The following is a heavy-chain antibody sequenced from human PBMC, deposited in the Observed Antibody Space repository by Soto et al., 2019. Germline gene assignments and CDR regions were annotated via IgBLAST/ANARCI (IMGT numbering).Heavy chain of an antibody. J-gene: IGHJ6*02. CDR1: GFTFSSYA. CDR3: ANQIRGKIQSQVDYGMDV. CDR2: ISGSGGST. D-gene: IGHD1-26*01. Sequence: GGSLRLSCAASGFTFSSYAMSWVRQAPGKGLEWVSAISGSGGSTYYADSVKGRFTISRDNSKNTLYLQMNSLRAEDTAVYYCANQIRGKIQSQVDYGMDVWGQGTTVTVSS. V-gene: IGHV3-23*01.